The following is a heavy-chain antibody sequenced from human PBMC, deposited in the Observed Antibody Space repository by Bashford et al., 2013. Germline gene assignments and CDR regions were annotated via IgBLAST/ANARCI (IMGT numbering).Heavy chain of an antibody. J-gene: IGHJ5*02. D-gene: IGHD1-26*01. CDR1: GYTFTSFY. CDR3: ARRVVATSKWFDT. CDR2: IDPNSGAT. V-gene: IGHV1-2*02. Sequence: ASVKVSCKASGYTFTSFYIHWVRQAPGQGLEWMGSIDPNSGATNCPQKFQGRVTMTRDTSVSTAYVELSNLVFDDTAVYYCARRVVATSKWFDTWGQGTQVTVSS.